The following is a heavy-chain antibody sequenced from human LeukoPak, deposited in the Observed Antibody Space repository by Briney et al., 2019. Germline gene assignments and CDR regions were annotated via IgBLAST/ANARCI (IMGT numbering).Heavy chain of an antibody. D-gene: IGHD5-24*01. CDR3: ARDIGWMATIDY. CDR1: GYTFTSYG. V-gene: IGHV1-18*01. J-gene: IGHJ4*02. Sequence: ASVKVSCKASGYTFTSYGISWVRQAPGQGLEWMGWISAYNGNTNYAQKFQGRVIMSPDTSTSTAYMELRRMRSDDTAVYYCARDIGWMATIDYWGQGTLVTVSS. CDR2: ISAYNGNT.